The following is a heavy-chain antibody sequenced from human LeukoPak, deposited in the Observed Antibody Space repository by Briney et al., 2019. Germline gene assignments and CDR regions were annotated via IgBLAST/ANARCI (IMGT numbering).Heavy chain of an antibody. D-gene: IGHD3-10*01. V-gene: IGHV1-46*01. J-gene: IGHJ4*02. CDR2: INPSGGST. CDR1: GYTFTSYY. Sequence: ASVKVSCKASGYTFTSYYMHWVRQAPGQGLEWMGIINPSGGSTSYAQKFQGRVTMTRDTSTSTVYMELSRLRSEDTAVYYCARDDAGYYGSGSYYIQYWGQGTLVTVPS. CDR3: ARDDAGYYGSGSYYIQY.